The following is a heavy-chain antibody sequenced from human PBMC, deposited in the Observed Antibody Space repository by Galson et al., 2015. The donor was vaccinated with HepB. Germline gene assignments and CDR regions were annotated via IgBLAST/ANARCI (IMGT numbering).Heavy chain of an antibody. V-gene: IGHV3-33*01. CDR2: IWSDGSNE. J-gene: IGHJ4*02. D-gene: IGHD1-1*01. Sequence: SLRLSCAASGFNFRDYGMHWVRQAPGKGLEWVAIIWSDGSNEYYGDSVKGRFTISRDNSKNMVYLQMSSLRVEDTAVYYCARDTGWNLDFWGQGTLVTVSS. CDR1: GFNFRDYG. CDR3: ARDTGWNLDF.